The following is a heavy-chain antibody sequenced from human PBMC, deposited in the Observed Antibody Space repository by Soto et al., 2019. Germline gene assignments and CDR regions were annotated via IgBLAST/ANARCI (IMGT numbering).Heavy chain of an antibody. V-gene: IGHV5-51*01. CDR1: GYSFTNYW. Sequence: GESLKISCEGSGYSFTNYWIGWVRQMPGKGLEWMGIIYPGDSDTRYSPSFQGQATISADKSINTAYLQWSSLKASDTAMYYCARSNQGTQWLGSFDYWGQGSLVTVSS. CDR2: IYPGDSDT. J-gene: IGHJ4*02. D-gene: IGHD6-19*01. CDR3: ARSNQGTQWLGSFDY.